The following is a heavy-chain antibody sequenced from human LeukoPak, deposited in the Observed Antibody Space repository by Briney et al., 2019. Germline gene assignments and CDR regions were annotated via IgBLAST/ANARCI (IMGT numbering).Heavy chain of an antibody. Sequence: GGSLRLSCAASGFTFSSYSMMWVRQAPGKGLERVSYISSSSPTIIYADSVKCRFTISRDNAKNSVYLQMNSLRAEDTAVYCCAKDPRTGAVSGIFYFDYWGQGTLVTLSS. CDR1: GFTFSSYS. D-gene: IGHD6-19*01. CDR3: AKDPRTGAVSGIFYFDY. J-gene: IGHJ4*02. V-gene: IGHV3-48*01. CDR2: ISSSSPTI.